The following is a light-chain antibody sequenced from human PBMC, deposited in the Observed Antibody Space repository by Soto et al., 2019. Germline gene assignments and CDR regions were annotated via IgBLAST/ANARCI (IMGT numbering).Light chain of an antibody. V-gene: IGKV3-20*01. CDR3: QHYGISLT. CDR2: AAT. Sequence: EILLTQSPGTLSLSPGSRATLSCRASQSVSSSYLALYQQKAGQAPRLLIYAATIRASGIPYRFSGSGSGTDFTITISRLDPEDFAVYYCQHYGISLTFGGGTKVEIK. J-gene: IGKJ4*01. CDR1: QSVSSSY.